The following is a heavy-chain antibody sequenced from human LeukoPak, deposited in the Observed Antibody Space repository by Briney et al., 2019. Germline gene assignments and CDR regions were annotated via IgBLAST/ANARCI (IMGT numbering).Heavy chain of an antibody. CDR2: IYYSDT. D-gene: IGHD6-6*01. V-gene: IGHV4-59*12. J-gene: IGHJ5*02. CDR3: ARDRSGSYSSSYWFDP. CDR1: GGSISGYY. Sequence: SETLSLTCTVSGGSISGYYWSWIRQPPGKGLEWIGYIYYSDTNYNPSLKSRVTISVDTSKNHFSLKLRSVTAADTAVYYCARDRSGSYSSSYWFDPWGQGTLVTVSS.